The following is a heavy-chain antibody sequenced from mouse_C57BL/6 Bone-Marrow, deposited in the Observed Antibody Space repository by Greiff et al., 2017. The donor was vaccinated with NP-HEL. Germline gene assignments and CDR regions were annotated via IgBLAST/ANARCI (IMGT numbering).Heavy chain of an antibody. Sequence: VQLQQPGAELVRPGTSVKLSCKASGYTFTSYWMHWVKQRPGQGLEWIGVIDPSDSYTNYNQKFKGKATVTVDTSSGTAYRQLSSLTSEDSAVYYWASVSTMVKWFAYWGQGTLVTVSA. J-gene: IGHJ3*01. CDR3: ASVSTMVKWFAY. CDR2: IDPSDSYT. CDR1: GYTFTSYW. V-gene: IGHV1-59*01. D-gene: IGHD2-2*01.